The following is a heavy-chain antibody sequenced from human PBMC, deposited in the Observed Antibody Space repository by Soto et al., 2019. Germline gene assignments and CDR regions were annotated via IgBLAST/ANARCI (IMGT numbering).Heavy chain of an antibody. CDR3: VTRGIKGRYFDWLLYH. D-gene: IGHD3-9*01. CDR2: IYYSGST. CDR1: GGSISSGGYY. V-gene: IGHV4-31*03. J-gene: IGHJ4*02. Sequence: SETLSLTCTVSGGSISSGGYYWSWIRQHPGKGLEWIGYIYYSGSTYYNPSLKSRVTISVDTSKNQFSLKLSSVTAADTAVYYCVTRGIKGRYFDWLLYHWGQGTLVTVSS.